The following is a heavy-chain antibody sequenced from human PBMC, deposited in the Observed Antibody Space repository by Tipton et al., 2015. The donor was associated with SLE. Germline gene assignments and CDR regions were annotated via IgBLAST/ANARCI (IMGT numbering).Heavy chain of an antibody. CDR1: GASLRTYY. CDR2: IFYGGTT. CDR3: ARVDGDYGDAFDV. V-gene: IGHV4-59*01. D-gene: IGHD4-17*01. Sequence: TLSLTCSFSGASLRTYYWSWIRQPPGKGLEWVGYIFYGGTTNYNPSLSSRLNIAVDTSKNQVSLTLTSVTAADTAVYYCARVDGDYGDAFDVWGQGTMVIVSS. J-gene: IGHJ3*01.